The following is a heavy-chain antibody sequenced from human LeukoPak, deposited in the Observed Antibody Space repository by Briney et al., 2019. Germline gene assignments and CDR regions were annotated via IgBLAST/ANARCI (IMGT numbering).Heavy chain of an antibody. CDR2: ISSSGSII. J-gene: IGHJ6*03. Sequence: PGGSLRLSCAASGFTFSDYYMSWIRQAPGKGLEWVSYISSSGSIIYYADSVKGRFTISRDNAKKSLYLQMNSLRAEDTAVYYCARTEYYDILTGYSDYYYYYMDVWGKGTTVTISS. CDR3: ARTEYYDILTGYSDYYYYYMDV. D-gene: IGHD3-9*01. CDR1: GFTFSDYY. V-gene: IGHV3-11*01.